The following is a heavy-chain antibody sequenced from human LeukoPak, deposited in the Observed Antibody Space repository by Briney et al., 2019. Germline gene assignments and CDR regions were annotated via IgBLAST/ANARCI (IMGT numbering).Heavy chain of an antibody. CDR3: ARGNGGSYYFDY. Sequence: SVKVSCKASGGTFSSYAISWVRQAPGQGLQWMGRIIPIFGTANYAQKFQGRVTITTDESTSTAYMELSSLRSEDTAVYYCARGNGGSYYFDYWGQGTLVTVSS. CDR2: IIPIFGTA. D-gene: IGHD1-26*01. V-gene: IGHV1-69*05. CDR1: GGTFSSYA. J-gene: IGHJ4*02.